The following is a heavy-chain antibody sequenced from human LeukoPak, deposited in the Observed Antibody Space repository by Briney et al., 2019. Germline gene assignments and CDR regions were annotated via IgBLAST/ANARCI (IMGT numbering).Heavy chain of an antibody. V-gene: IGHV3-9*01. D-gene: IGHD2-2*01. J-gene: IGHJ4*02. CDR3: AKAYCSSTSCSCFDY. CDR1: GFTFDDYA. Sequence: GGSLRLSCAASGFTFDDYAMHWVRQAPGKGLEWVSGICWNSGSIDYADSVKGRFTISRDNAKNSLYLQMNSLRAEDTALYYCAKAYCSSTSCSCFDYWGQGTLVTVSS. CDR2: ICWNSGSI.